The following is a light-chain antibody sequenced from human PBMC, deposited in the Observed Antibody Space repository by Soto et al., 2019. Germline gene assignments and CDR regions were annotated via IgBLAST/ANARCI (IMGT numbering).Light chain of an antibody. CDR1: QSVSIY. CDR2: DAS. J-gene: IGKJ5*01. V-gene: IGKV3-11*01. Sequence: EMGLTQSPAALSLSPGERATLSCRASQSVSIYLACYQQYPGQAPRLRIYDASNRATGIPARFSGSGSGTDFTLTISSLEPEDCAGYYCPRRGDGPYPSGQRTR. CDR3: PRRGDGPYP.